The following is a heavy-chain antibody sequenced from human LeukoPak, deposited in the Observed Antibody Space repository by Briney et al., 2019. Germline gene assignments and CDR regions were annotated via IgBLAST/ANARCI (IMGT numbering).Heavy chain of an antibody. CDR2: IYYSGST. CDR1: GGSISSYY. V-gene: IGHV4-59*01. CDR3: ARAYSSGYYRDVFDI. Sequence: PSETLSLTCTVSGGSISSYYWSWIRQPPGKGLEWVGYIYYSGSTNYNPSLKSRVTISVDTSKNQFSLRLSSVTAADTAVYYCARAYSSGYYRDVFDIWGQGTMVTVSS. D-gene: IGHD3-22*01. J-gene: IGHJ3*02.